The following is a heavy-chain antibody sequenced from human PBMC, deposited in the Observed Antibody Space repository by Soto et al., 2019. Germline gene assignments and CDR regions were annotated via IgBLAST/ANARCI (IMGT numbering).Heavy chain of an antibody. CDR3: AREDGIVGATSAFDY. CDR2: INGRGNYI. Sequence: EVLLVESGGGLVKPGGSLRLSCAASGFTFSTYNMNWVRQAPGKGLEWVSSINGRGNYIYYTDAVKGRFTIYRDNAKTSLYLQMNSLRADDTAVYYCAREDGIVGATSAFDYWGQGTLVTVSS. D-gene: IGHD1-26*01. J-gene: IGHJ4*02. CDR1: GFTFSTYN. V-gene: IGHV3-21*01.